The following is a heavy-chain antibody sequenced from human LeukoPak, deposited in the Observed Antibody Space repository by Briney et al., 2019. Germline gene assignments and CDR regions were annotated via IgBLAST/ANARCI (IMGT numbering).Heavy chain of an antibody. CDR1: GFSLSTSGVG. D-gene: IGHD2-2*01. CDR3: AHRRNTMPLDY. J-gene: IGHJ4*02. CDR2: IYWDDDK. V-gene: IGHV2-5*02. Sequence: SGPTLVKPTQTFTLTCTLSGFSLSTSGVGVGWIRQPPGKALEWLALIYWDDDKRYSPSLKSRLTITKDTSKNQVVLTMTNMDPVDTATYYCAHRRNTMPLDYWGQATLVTVSS.